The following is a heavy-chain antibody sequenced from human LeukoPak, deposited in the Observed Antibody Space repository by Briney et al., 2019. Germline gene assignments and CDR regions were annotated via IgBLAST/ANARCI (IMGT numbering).Heavy chain of an antibody. CDR2: IIPILGIA. Sequence: SVKVSCKASGGTFSSYTISWVRQAPGQGLEWMGRIIPILGIANYAQKFQGRVTITGDKSTSTAYMELSSLRSEDTAVYYCARPDYYYYDSSGYYYYWGQGTLVTVSS. J-gene: IGHJ4*02. CDR1: GGTFSSYT. V-gene: IGHV1-69*02. D-gene: IGHD3-22*01. CDR3: ARPDYYYYDSSGYYYY.